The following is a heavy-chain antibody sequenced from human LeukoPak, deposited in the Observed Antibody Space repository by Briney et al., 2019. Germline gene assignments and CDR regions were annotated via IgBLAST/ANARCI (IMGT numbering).Heavy chain of an antibody. CDR2: IWYSGST. D-gene: IGHD3-22*01. V-gene: IGHV4-39*01. CDR1: DGSIISSSYY. Sequence: SETLSLTCTVSDGSIISSSYYWGWIRQPPGKGLEWIGSIWYSGSTYYNPSLKSRVTMSVDTSKNQFSLKLSSVTAADTAVYFCARHRRYYHTSGYYYIYYFDYWGQGTLVTVSS. J-gene: IGHJ4*02. CDR3: ARHRRYYHTSGYYYIYYFDY.